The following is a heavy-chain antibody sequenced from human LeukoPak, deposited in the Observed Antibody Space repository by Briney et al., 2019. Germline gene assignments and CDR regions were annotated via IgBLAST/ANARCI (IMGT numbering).Heavy chain of an antibody. CDR2: ISYDGSNK. D-gene: IGHD2/OR15-2a*01. V-gene: IGHV3-30*18. CDR3: AKDLVIYSQDAFDI. Sequence: HPGRSLRLSCAASGFTFSSYGMHWVRQAPGKGLEWVAVISYDGSNKYYADSVKGRFTISRDNSKNTLYLQMNSLRAEDTAVYYCAKDLVIYSQDAFDIWGQGTMVTVSS. CDR1: GFTFSSYG. J-gene: IGHJ3*02.